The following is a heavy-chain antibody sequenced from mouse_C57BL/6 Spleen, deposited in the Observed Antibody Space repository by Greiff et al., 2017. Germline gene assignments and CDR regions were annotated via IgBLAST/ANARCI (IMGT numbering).Heavy chain of an antibody. CDR1: GFTFRDYG. D-gene: IGHD2-1*01. Sequence: EVMLVESGGGLVKPGGSLKLSCAASGFTFRDYGMHWVRQAPEKWLEWVAYISSGSSTIYYADTVKGRFTISRDNAKNTLFLQMTSLRSEDTAMYYCARRYGNWGYAMDYWGQGTSVTVSS. J-gene: IGHJ4*01. V-gene: IGHV5-17*01. CDR3: ARRYGNWGYAMDY. CDR2: ISSGSSTI.